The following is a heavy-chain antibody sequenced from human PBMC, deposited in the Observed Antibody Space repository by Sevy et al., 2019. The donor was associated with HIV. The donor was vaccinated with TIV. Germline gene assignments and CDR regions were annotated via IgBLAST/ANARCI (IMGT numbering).Heavy chain of an antibody. V-gene: IGHV1-46*01. CDR3: TRVRSFGFEY. CDR1: GYNFTSYY. Sequence: ASVKVSCKGAGYNFTSYYIHWVRQAPGQGLEWMGIITPSGDTTTYSQKFQGRVTMTSDTSTSTVYMELSSLRYDDTDVYYCTRVRSFGFEYWGQGTLVTVSS. D-gene: IGHD3-16*01. CDR2: ITPSGDTT. J-gene: IGHJ4*02.